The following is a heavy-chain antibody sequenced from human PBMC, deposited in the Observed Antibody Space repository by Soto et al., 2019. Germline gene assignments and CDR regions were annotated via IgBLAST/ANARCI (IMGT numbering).Heavy chain of an antibody. CDR1: GYTFTDYD. Sequence: QEQLVHSWAEVKKPGASVKVSCTTSGYTFTDYDINWVRQATGQGLEWIGWMNTNSGETGYARQFHGRATMTRSSSLSAAYVELRSLRSEDTAVYYWERVSIAARSRWYNCLDPWGQGTMVTVAA. J-gene: IGHJ5*02. V-gene: IGHV1-8*01. CDR3: ERVSIAARSRWYNCLDP. CDR2: MNTNSGET. D-gene: IGHD1-20*01.